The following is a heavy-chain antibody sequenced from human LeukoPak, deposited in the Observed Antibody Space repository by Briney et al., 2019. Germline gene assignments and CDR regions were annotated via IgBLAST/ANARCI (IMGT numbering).Heavy chain of an antibody. CDR3: ARRTLVGATEHFDF. V-gene: IGHV3-23*01. J-gene: IGHJ4*02. CDR2: ISGGGSST. Sequence: GGSLRLSCAASGFTFSNYAMTWVRQAPGKGLEWVSGISGGGSSTDYADSVKGRFTISRDNSKNTLYLQMNSLRAEDTAVYYCARRTLVGATEHFDFWGQGTLVAASS. D-gene: IGHD1-26*01. CDR1: GFTFSNYA.